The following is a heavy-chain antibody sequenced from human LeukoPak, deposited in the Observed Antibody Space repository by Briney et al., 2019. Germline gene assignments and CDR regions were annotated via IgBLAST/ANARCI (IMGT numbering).Heavy chain of an antibody. CDR3: AREGSAHDSWSGHPY. CDR2: ISSSGSAR. J-gene: IGHJ4*02. V-gene: IGHV3-48*04. CDR1: GFTFSSYS. D-gene: IGHD3-3*01. Sequence: GGSLRLSCAASGFTFSSYSMTWVRQAPGKGLEWISYISSSGSARYYADSVKGRFTISRDNANDALLLQMNSLRADDTAVYYCAREGSAHDSWSGHPYSGQGTLVTVYS.